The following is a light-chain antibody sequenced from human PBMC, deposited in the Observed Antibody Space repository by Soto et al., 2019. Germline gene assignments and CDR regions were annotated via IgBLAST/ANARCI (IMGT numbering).Light chain of an antibody. J-gene: IGLJ1*01. Sequence: QSALTQPPSASGSRGHSVTISCTGTSSDVGDYNYVSWYQQHPGKAPKLMIYEVSKRPSGVPDRFSGSKSGNTASLTVSGLQAEDEADYYCSSYAGSLYIFGTGTKLTVL. CDR1: SSDVGDYNY. CDR2: EVS. CDR3: SSYAGSLYI. V-gene: IGLV2-8*01.